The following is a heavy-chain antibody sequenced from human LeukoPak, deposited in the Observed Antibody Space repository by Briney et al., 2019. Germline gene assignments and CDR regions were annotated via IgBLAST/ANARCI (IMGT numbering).Heavy chain of an antibody. Sequence: SETLSLTCTVSGGSISSSSYYWGWIRQPPGKGLEWIGSIYYSGSTYYNPSLKSRVTISVDTSKNQFSLKLSSVTAADTALYYCARTYGGYSRGDYYYYMDVWGKGTTVTVSS. CDR1: GGSISSSSYY. CDR3: ARTYGGYSRGDYYYYMDV. CDR2: IYYSGST. V-gene: IGHV4-39*01. D-gene: IGHD4-17*01. J-gene: IGHJ6*03.